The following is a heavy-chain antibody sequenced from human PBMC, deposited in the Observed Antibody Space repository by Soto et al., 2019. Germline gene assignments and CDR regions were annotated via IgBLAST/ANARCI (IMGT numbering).Heavy chain of an antibody. D-gene: IGHD6-19*01. Sequence: PGGSLRLSCAASGFTFSSYAMHWVRQAPGKGLEWVAVISYDGSNKYYADSVKGRFTISRDNSKNTLYLQMNSLRAEDTAVYYCARNVVAGIKGMDVWGQGTTVTVS. CDR1: GFTFSSYA. CDR3: ARNVVAGIKGMDV. V-gene: IGHV3-30-3*01. CDR2: ISYDGSNK. J-gene: IGHJ6*02.